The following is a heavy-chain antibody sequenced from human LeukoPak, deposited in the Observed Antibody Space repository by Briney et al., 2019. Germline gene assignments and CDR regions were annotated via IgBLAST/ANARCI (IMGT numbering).Heavy chain of an antibody. CDR3: ARHLGSASPFDY. CDR1: DGSISSFY. V-gene: IGHV4-59*08. CDR2: IYYTGGT. J-gene: IGHJ4*02. Sequence: SETLSLTCTASDGSISSFYWSWIRQPPGKGLEWIGYIYYTGGTNYNPPLKSRVTISADTSKNQFSLKLSSVTAADTAVYYCARHLGSASPFDYWGQGSLITVSS. D-gene: IGHD2-2*01.